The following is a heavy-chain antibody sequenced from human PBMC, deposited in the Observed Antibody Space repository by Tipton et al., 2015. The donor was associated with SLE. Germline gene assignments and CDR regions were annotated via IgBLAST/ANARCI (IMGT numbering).Heavy chain of an antibody. CDR2: INHSGST. Sequence: TLSLTCAVYGGSFSGYYWSWIRQPPGKGLEWIGEINHSGSTNDNPSLKSRVTISVDTPKNQFSLKLSSVNAADTAVYYCARRPAVAAAGAFDYWGHGTLVTVSS. V-gene: IGHV4-34*01. CDR1: GGSFSGYY. D-gene: IGHD6-13*01. J-gene: IGHJ4*01. CDR3: ARRPAVAAAGAFDY.